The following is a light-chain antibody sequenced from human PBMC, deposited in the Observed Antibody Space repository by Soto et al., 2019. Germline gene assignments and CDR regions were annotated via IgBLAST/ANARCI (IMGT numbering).Light chain of an antibody. V-gene: IGKV1-5*03. Sequence: DIQMPQSPSTLSSSVGDRVTITCRAGQRFSTRLAWYQQKPGKAPKLLISKASSRASGVPSRFSGSGSGTEFTLTLSSLQPDDFAVYYCQQYNNWYTFGQGTKLEIK. CDR3: QQYNNWYT. CDR1: QRFSTR. J-gene: IGKJ2*01. CDR2: KAS.